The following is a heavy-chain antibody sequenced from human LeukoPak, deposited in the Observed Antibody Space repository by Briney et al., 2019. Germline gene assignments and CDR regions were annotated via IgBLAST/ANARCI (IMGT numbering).Heavy chain of an antibody. Sequence: SSQTLSLTCAVSGGSISSGGYSWSWIRQPPGKGLEWIGYIYYSGSTYYNPSLKSRVTISVDTSKNQFSLKLSSVTAADTAVYYCARGYYYDSSGHNWFDPWGQGTLVTVSS. J-gene: IGHJ5*02. CDR3: ARGYYYDSSGHNWFDP. V-gene: IGHV4-30-4*07. CDR1: GGSISSGGYS. D-gene: IGHD3-22*01. CDR2: IYYSGST.